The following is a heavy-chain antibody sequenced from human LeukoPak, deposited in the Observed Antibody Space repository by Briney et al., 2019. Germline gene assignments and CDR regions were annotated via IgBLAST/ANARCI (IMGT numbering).Heavy chain of an antibody. CDR2: ISSSVSTI. J-gene: IGHJ4*02. Sequence: PGGSLRLSCAASGFTFSDYYMSWIRQAPGKGLEWVSYISSSVSTIYYADSVKGRFTISRDNAKNSLYLQMNSLRAEDTAVYYCARDPATVVTTYYFDYWGQGTLVTVSS. V-gene: IGHV3-11*01. CDR1: GFTFSDYY. D-gene: IGHD4-23*01. CDR3: ARDPATVVTTYYFDY.